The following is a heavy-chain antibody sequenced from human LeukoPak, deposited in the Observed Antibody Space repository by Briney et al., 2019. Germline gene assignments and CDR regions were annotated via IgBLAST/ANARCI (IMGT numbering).Heavy chain of an antibody. V-gene: IGHV4-59*01. CDR2: IYYSGST. J-gene: IGHJ6*04. Sequence: SETLSLTCTVSGGSISSYYWSWIRQPPGKGLEWIGYIYYSGSTNYNPSLKSGVTISVDTSKNQFSLKLSSVTAADTAVYYCARGLVTTPPGVWGKGTTVTVSS. D-gene: IGHD4-17*01. CDR1: GGSISSYY. CDR3: ARGLVTTPPGV.